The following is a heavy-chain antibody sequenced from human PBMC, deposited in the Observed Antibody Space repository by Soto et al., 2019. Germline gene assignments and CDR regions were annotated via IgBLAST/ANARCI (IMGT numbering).Heavy chain of an antibody. J-gene: IGHJ6*03. V-gene: IGHV3-73*01. CDR2: IRSKGNNYAT. CDR3: SRQASDFWSGKPQYYMDV. D-gene: IGHD3-3*01. Sequence: EVQLVESGGGLVQPGGSLKLSCAASGFTFSGSAMHWVRQASGKGLEWVGRIRSKGNNYATAYGASPKGRFTISRDDSTNTAYLQMNSLNTEDTAVYYCSRQASDFWSGKPQYYMDVWGKGTTVTVSS. CDR1: GFTFSGSA.